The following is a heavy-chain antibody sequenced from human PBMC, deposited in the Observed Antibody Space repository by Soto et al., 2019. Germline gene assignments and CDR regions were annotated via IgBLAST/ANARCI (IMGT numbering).Heavy chain of an antibody. CDR3: ARDGYFVSSGHYPPGGGTLDY. CDR2: ILPMFGSA. J-gene: IGHJ4*02. CDR1: GGPFTSYA. V-gene: IGHV1-69*06. Sequence: VASVKVSCKVSGGPFTSYAISWLRQAPGQGLEWMGKILPMFGSANYPEKFLGRVTITADTSTTTVYMKLDGLESEDTAVYFCARDGYFVSSGHYPPGGGTLDYWGQGTLVTVSS. D-gene: IGHD3-22*01.